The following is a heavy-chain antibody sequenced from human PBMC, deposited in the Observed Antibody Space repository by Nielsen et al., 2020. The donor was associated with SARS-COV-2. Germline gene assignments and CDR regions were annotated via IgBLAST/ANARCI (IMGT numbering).Heavy chain of an antibody. CDR3: ARDSQWELLDY. V-gene: IGHV1-18*01. CDR1: DNTFTS. D-gene: IGHD1-26*01. Sequence: ASVKVSCKASDNTFTSITWVRQDPGQGLEWMGRISTNNGNVKYAQNLQGRVTMTTDTSTSTVYMELRSLRSDDTAVYYCARDSQWELLDYWGQGTLVTVSS. CDR2: ISTNNGNV. J-gene: IGHJ4*02.